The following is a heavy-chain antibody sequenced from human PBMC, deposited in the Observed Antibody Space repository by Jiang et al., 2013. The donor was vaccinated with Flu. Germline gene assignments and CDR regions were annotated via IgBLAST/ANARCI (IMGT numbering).Heavy chain of an antibody. J-gene: IGHJ5*02. V-gene: IGHV3-23*01. CDR3: AKRGITMIVVAPKREKDWFDP. CDR2: ISGSGGST. Sequence: VQLLESGGGLVQPGGSLRLSCAASGFTFSSYAMSWVRQAPGKGLEWVSAISGSGGSTYYADSVKGRFTISRDNSKNTLYLQMNSLRAEDTAVYYCAKRGITMIVVAPKREKDWFDPWGQGTLVTVSS. D-gene: IGHD3-22*01. CDR1: GFTFSSYA.